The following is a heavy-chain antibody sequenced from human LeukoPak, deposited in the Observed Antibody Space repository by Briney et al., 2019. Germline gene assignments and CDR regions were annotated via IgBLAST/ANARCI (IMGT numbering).Heavy chain of an antibody. D-gene: IGHD6-13*01. J-gene: IGHJ3*02. CDR1: GGTFSSYA. Sequence: GASVKVSCKASGGTFSSYAISWVRQAPGQGLEWMGGIIPIFGTANYAQKLQGRVTMTTDTSTSTAYMELRSLRSDDTAVYYCARDLERYSSSWYPRDAFDIWGQGTMVTVSS. CDR3: ARDLERYSSSWYPRDAFDI. V-gene: IGHV1-69*05. CDR2: IIPIFGTA.